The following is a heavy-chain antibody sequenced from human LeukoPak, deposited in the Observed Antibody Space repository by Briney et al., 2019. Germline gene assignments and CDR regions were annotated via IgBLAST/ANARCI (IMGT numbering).Heavy chain of an antibody. CDR2: IYYSGST. D-gene: IGHD1-26*01. V-gene: IGHV4-59*05. Sequence: SETLSLTCTVSGGSISSYYWSWIRQPPGKGLEWIGSIYYSGSTYYNPSLKSRVTISVDTSKNQFSLKLSPVTAADTAVYYCARLIVHFDYWGQGTLVTVSS. J-gene: IGHJ4*02. CDR3: ARLIVHFDY. CDR1: GGSISSYY.